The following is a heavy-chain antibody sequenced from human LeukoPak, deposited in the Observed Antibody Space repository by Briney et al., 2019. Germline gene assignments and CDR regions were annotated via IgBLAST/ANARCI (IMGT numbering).Heavy chain of an antibody. CDR1: GFTFSSYA. D-gene: IGHD5-18*01. CDR2: ISGSGSNT. V-gene: IGHV3-23*01. J-gene: IGHJ6*02. CDR3: AKANTAKVNHYYYGMDV. Sequence: GGSLRLSCAASGFTFSSYAMSWVRQAPGKGLEWVSSISGSGSNTYQPDSVKGRFTISRDNSKNTLYLQMNGLRAEDTAVYYCAKANTAKVNHYYYGMDVWGQGTTVTVSS.